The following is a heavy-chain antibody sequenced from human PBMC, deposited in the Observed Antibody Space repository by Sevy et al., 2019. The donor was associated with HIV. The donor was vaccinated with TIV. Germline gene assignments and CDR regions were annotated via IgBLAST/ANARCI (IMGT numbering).Heavy chain of an antibody. V-gene: IGHV3-23*01. CDR2: ISGSGIST. J-gene: IGHJ4*02. CDR3: AKDGYSSSWPFYFDS. D-gene: IGHD2-2*03. Sequence: GGSLRLSCAASGLSFSSFSMSWVRQAPGKGPEWVSGISGSGISTYYADTVKDRFIISRNNSKNTVYLDMNSLRAEDTAIYYCAKDGYSSSWPFYFDSWGQGSLVTVSS. CDR1: GLSFSSFS.